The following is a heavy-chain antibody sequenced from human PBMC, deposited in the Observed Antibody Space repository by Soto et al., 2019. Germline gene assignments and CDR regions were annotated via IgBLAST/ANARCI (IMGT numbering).Heavy chain of an antibody. Sequence: PGGSLRLSCAASGFTFSSYAMSWVRQAPGKGLEWVSVIYSGGSTYYADSVKGRFTISRDNSKNTLYLQMNSLRAEDTAVYYCARVGRGYDFDYWGQGTLVTVSS. D-gene: IGHD5-12*01. V-gene: IGHV3-53*01. CDR2: IYSGGST. J-gene: IGHJ4*02. CDR1: GFTFSSYA. CDR3: ARVGRGYDFDY.